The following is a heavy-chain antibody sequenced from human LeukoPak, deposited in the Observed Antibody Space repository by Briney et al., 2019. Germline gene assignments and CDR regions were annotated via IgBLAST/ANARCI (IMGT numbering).Heavy chain of an antibody. J-gene: IGHJ5*02. Sequence: ASVKVSCKTSGYTFNKLDITWVRQAPGQGLGWMGWISTYNGNPNPAQKFQGRVTMTTDSSTNTAYMELRSLRSDDTAVYYCARVMGPPDHWGQGTLVTVSS. CDR2: ISTYNGNP. V-gene: IGHV1-18*01. CDR1: GYTFNKLD. CDR3: ARVMGPPDH. D-gene: IGHD3-16*01.